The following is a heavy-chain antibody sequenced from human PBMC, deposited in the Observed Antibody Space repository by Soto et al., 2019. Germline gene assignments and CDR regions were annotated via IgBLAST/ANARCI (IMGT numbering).Heavy chain of an antibody. Sequence: PSETLSLTCAVSGGSISSGGYSWSWIRQPPGKGLEWIGYIYHSGSTYYNPSLKSRVTISVDTSKNQFSLKLSSVTAADTAVYYCARDRRDSYGYGDFDYWGQGTLVTVSS. CDR2: IYHSGST. V-gene: IGHV4-30-2*05. J-gene: IGHJ4*02. CDR1: GGSISSGGYS. D-gene: IGHD5-18*01. CDR3: ARDRRDSYGYGDFDY.